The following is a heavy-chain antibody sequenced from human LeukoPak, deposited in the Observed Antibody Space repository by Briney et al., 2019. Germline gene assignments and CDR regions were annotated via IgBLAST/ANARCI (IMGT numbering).Heavy chain of an antibody. V-gene: IGHV3-48*01. CDR2: ISSSSSTI. Sequence: GGSLRLSCAASGFTFSSYSLNWVRQAPGKGLGWVSYISSSSSTIYYADSVKGRLTISRDNAKNSLYLQMNSLRAEDTAVYYCAREWYYDFWSGYPGALQFDPWGQGTLVTVSS. CDR1: GFTFSSYS. CDR3: AREWYYDFWSGYPGALQFDP. D-gene: IGHD3-3*01. J-gene: IGHJ5*02.